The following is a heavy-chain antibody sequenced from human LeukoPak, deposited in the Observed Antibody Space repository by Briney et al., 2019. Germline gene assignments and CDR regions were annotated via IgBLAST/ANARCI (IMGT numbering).Heavy chain of an antibody. J-gene: IGHJ4*02. CDR3: AKDYLRYFDWLLPTDY. CDR1: GFTFSSYG. Sequence: GGSLRLSCTASGFTFSSYGIHWVRHAPGKGLEWVARISYDGSNKYYADSVKGRFTISRDNSKNTLYLQMNSLRGEDTAVYYCAKDYLRYFDWLLPTDYWGQGTLVTVSS. CDR2: ISYDGSNK. D-gene: IGHD3-9*01. V-gene: IGHV3-30*18.